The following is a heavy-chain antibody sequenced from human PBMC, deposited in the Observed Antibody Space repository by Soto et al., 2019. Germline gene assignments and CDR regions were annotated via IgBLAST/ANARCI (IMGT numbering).Heavy chain of an antibody. CDR1: GFTFSRHT. D-gene: IGHD3-3*01. CDR2: ISDDGSNT. Sequence: QVQLVESGGGVVQPGRSLRLSCAASGFTFSRHTMHWVRQAPGKGLEWVAAISDDGSNTYYADAVKGRFTISRDNSKNTTYLQMIRLSSADTGLHHCAREVYYDLWRGFNTHTCYVDDWGQGILVTFSS. J-gene: IGHJ4*02. V-gene: IGHV3-30-3*01. CDR3: AREVYYDLWRGFNTHTCYVDD.